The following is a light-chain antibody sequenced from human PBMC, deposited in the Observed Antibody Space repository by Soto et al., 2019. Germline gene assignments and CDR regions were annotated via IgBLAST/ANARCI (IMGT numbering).Light chain of an antibody. CDR3: HQYNSWPPGT. V-gene: IGKV4-1*01. CDR2: DAS. Sequence: DIVMTQSPDSLAVSLGERATINCKSSQSVLYSSNNKNYLAWYQQKPGQAPRLLFYDASTRATGIPARFSGSGSGTEFTLTISSLQSEDFALYYCHQYNSWPPGTFGQGTRWIS. CDR1: QSVLYSSNNKNY. J-gene: IGKJ2*01.